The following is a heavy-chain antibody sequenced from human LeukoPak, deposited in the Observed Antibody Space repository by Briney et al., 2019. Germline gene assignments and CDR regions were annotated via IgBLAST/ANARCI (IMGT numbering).Heavy chain of an antibody. CDR3: ARATHLPIFGVVTLDY. V-gene: IGHV1-69*05. Sequence: SVKVSCKASGGTFSSYAISWVRQAPGQGLEWMGGIIPIFGTANYAQKFQGRVTITTDESTSTAYMELSSLRSEVTAVYYCARATHLPIFGVVTLDYWGQGTLVTVSS. D-gene: IGHD3-3*01. CDR2: IIPIFGTA. J-gene: IGHJ4*02. CDR1: GGTFSSYA.